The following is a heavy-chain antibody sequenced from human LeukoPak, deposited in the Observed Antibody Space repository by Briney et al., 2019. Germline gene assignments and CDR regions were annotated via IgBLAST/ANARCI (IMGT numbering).Heavy chain of an antibody. J-gene: IGHJ4*02. D-gene: IGHD1-26*01. CDR3: AKSRGESRGASNY. V-gene: IGHV3-23*01. CDR1: GFTFSSYA. CDR2: ISGSGDTT. Sequence: TGGSLRLSCAASGFTFSSYAMNWVRQAPGKGLEWVSFISGSGDTTYYAASVKGRFTIARDSSKNTLYLQMNSLRAEDTAVYYCAKSRGESRGASNYWGQGTLVTVSS.